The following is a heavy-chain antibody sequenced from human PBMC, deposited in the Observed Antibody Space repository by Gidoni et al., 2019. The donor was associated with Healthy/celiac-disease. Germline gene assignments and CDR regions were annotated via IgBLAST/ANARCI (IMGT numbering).Heavy chain of an antibody. V-gene: IGHV3-74*01. Sequence: EVQLVESGGGLVQPGGSLRLSCAASGFTFSSYWMPWVRQAPGKGLVWVSRINSDGSSTSYADSVKGRFTISRDNAKNTLYLQMNSLRAEDTAVYYCARGRIFGVVRVNDWFDPWGQGTLVTVSS. CDR3: ARGRIFGVVRVNDWFDP. J-gene: IGHJ5*02. CDR2: INSDGSST. D-gene: IGHD3-3*01. CDR1: GFTFSSYW.